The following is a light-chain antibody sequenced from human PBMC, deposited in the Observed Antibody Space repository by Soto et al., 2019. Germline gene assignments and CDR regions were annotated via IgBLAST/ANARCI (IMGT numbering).Light chain of an antibody. Sequence: ALQMTQSPSSLSASVGDRVTVTCRASQGVGNDLGWYQQKPGKAPKLLISGASSLHSGVPSRFSGRGSGTDFTLTISGLQPEDSATYYCLQDYDYPWTFGQGTKVEIK. CDR2: GAS. CDR1: QGVGND. CDR3: LQDYDYPWT. V-gene: IGKV1-6*01. J-gene: IGKJ1*01.